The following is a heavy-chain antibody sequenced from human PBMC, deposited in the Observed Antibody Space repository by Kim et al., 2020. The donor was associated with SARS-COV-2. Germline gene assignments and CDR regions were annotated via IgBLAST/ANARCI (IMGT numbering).Heavy chain of an antibody. Sequence: GGSLRLSCAASGFTFSGSAMHWVRQTSGKGLEWVGLIRTKVNNYATAYAASVKGRFTISRDDSKNTAYLQMNSLKTEDTAVYYCTSTVVISILDSWGQGTLVTVSS. D-gene: IGHD2-15*01. CDR2: IRTKVNNYAT. CDR1: GFTFSGSA. V-gene: IGHV3-73*01. CDR3: TSTVVISILDS. J-gene: IGHJ5*01.